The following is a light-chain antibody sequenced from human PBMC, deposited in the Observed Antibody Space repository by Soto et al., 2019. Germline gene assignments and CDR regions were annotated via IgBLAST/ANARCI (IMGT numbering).Light chain of an antibody. J-gene: IGKJ5*01. CDR2: GAS. CDR3: QQRNFWPIT. CDR1: QSVSSY. Sequence: IVLTQAPGTLSFSPLEISTLSCMASQSVSSYLAWYQQKPGQSPRLSIYGASTRATGIPARFSGSGSGTDFVLTISSLEPEDSAVYYCQQRNFWPITFGQGTRLEI. V-gene: IGKV3-11*01.